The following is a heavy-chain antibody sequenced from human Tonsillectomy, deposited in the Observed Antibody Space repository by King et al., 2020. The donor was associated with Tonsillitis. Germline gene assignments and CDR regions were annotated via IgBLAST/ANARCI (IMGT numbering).Heavy chain of an antibody. V-gene: IGHV3-23*04. Sequence: VQLVESGGGLVQPGGSLRLSCVASGFTFSSFGMSWVRQAPGKGLQWVSSISADGGSTSSADSVKGRFTFSRDNSKHVLSLQMNSLRAEDTAVYYCAKPGFSSGYYHWYFDLWGRGTLVTVSS. D-gene: IGHD6-19*01. CDR1: GFTFSSFG. CDR3: AKPGFSSGYYHWYFDL. J-gene: IGHJ2*01. CDR2: ISADGGST.